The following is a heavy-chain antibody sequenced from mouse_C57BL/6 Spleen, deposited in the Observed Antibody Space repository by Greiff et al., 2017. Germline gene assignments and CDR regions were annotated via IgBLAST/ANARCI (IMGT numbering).Heavy chain of an antibody. V-gene: IGHV1-18*01. Sequence: VQLKESGPELVKPGASVKIPCKASGYTFTDYNMDWVKQSHGKSLEWIGDINPNNGGTIYNQKFKGKATLTVDKSSSTAYMELRSLTSEDTAVYYCATAVYDGYYEGFAYWGQGTLVTVSA. CDR3: ATAVYDGYYEGFAY. J-gene: IGHJ3*01. CDR2: INPNNGGT. D-gene: IGHD2-3*01. CDR1: GYTFTDYN.